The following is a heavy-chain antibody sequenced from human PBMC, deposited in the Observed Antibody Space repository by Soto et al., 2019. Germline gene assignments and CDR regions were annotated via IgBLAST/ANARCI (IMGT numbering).Heavy chain of an antibody. CDR2: ISYSGST. J-gene: IGHJ4*02. CDR1: GGSISSGEYY. CDR3: ARGPARVPGFDY. Sequence: NPSETLSLTCTVSGGSISSGEYYWSWIRQPPGKGLEWIGYISYSGSTYYNPSLQSRVSISVDTSKNQFSLKLSSVTAADTAVYYCARGPARVPGFDYWRQGTLVTVSS. V-gene: IGHV4-30-4*01. D-gene: IGHD2-2*01.